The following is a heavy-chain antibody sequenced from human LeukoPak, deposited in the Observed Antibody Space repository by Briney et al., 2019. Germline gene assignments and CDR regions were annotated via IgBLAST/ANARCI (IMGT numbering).Heavy chain of an antibody. CDR3: AKDPWWYSGSYYPFGY. Sequence: GGSLRPSCAASGFTFSSYAMSWVRQAPGKGLEWVSAISGSGGSTYYADSVKGRFTISRDNSKNTLYLQMNSLRAEDTAVYYCAKDPWWYSGSYYPFGYWGQGTLVTVSS. CDR1: GFTFSSYA. CDR2: ISGSGGST. V-gene: IGHV3-23*01. J-gene: IGHJ4*02. D-gene: IGHD1-26*01.